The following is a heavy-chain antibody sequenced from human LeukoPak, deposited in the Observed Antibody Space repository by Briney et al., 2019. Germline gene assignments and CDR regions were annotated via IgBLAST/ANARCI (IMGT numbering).Heavy chain of an antibody. CDR3: ARGAVLRYGKGKIDY. J-gene: IGHJ4*02. Sequence: PSETLSLTCAAYGGSFSGYYWSWIRQPPGKGLEWIGEINHSGSTNYNPSLKSRVTISVDTSKNQFSLKLSSVTAADTAVYYYARGAVLRYGKGKIDYWGQGTLVTVSS. V-gene: IGHV4-34*01. CDR1: GGSFSGYY. D-gene: IGHD3-9*01. CDR2: INHSGST.